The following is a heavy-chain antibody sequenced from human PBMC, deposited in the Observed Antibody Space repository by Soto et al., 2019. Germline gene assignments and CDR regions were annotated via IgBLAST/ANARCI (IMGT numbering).Heavy chain of an antibody. J-gene: IGHJ6*02. CDR2: ICPGDSDT. V-gene: IGHV5-51*01. D-gene: IGHD6-13*01. CDR3: ARERIAAAGTGIFDGMDV. CDR1: GYSFTSYW. Sequence: GESLKISCKGSGYSFTSYWIRWVRQMPGKGLEWMGIICPGDSDTRYSPSFQGQVTISADKSISTAYLQWSSLKASDTATYYCARERIAAAGTGIFDGMDVWGQGTTVTVSS.